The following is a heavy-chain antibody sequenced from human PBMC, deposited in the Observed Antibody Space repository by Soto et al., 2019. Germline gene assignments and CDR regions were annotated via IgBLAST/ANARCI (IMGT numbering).Heavy chain of an antibody. CDR2: ISSNSAYI. V-gene: IGHV3-21*01. Sequence: GGSLRLSCAASGFTFRSFTMNWVRQAPGKGLEWVSTISSNSAYIYHTDALRGRFTISRDNAKNSLHLQMNSLRAEDTAVYYCTRDASRDSSARGWFDPWGPGTLGTVSS. CDR3: TRDASRDSSARGWFDP. D-gene: IGHD6-13*01. CDR1: GFTFRSFT. J-gene: IGHJ5*02.